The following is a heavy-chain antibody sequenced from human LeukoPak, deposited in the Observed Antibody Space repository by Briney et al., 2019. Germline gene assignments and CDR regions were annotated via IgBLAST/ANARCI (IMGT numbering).Heavy chain of an antibody. D-gene: IGHD2-2*01. CDR2: IYHSGST. J-gene: IGHJ3*02. CDR3: ARWGYCSSTSCFLNTFDI. CDR1: GGSISSGGYY. V-gene: IGHV4-30-2*01. Sequence: SQTLSLTCTVSGGSISSGGYYWSWIRQPPGKGLEWIGYIYHSGSTYYNPSLKSRVTISVDRSKNQFSLKLSSVTAADTAVYYCARWGYCSSTSCFLNTFDIWGQGTMVTVSS.